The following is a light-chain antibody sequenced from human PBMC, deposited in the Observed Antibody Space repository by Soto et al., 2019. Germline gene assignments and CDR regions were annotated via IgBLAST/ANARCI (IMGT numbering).Light chain of an antibody. V-gene: IGKV3-11*01. J-gene: IGKJ1*01. Sequence: EIVLTQSPVTLSLSPGEGATLSCKASQSINTNLGWYQQKPGQAPRLLIYDASLRATGIPARFTGSGSGTDFTLTISSLEPEDFAVYYCQQRGNWPRTWAFGQGTKVEVE. CDR1: QSINTN. CDR2: DAS. CDR3: QQRGNWPRTWA.